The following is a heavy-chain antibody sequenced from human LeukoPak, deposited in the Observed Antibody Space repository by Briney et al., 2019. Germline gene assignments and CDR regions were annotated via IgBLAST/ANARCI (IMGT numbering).Heavy chain of an antibody. V-gene: IGHV4-39*01. CDR1: GGSISSSSYY. Sequence: SETLSLTCTVSGGSISSSSYYWGWIRQPPGKGLEWIGSIYYSGSTYYNPSLKSRVTISVDTSKNQFSLKLSSVTAADTAVYYCARHNGRYDFWGGYYLSYYFDYWGQGTLVTVSS. D-gene: IGHD3-3*01. J-gene: IGHJ4*02. CDR2: IYYSGST. CDR3: ARHNGRYDFWGGYYLSYYFDY.